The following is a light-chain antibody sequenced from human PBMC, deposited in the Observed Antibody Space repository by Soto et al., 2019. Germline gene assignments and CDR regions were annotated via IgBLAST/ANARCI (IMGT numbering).Light chain of an antibody. CDR3: QQYYSYPST. Sequence: AIRMTQSPSSFSASTGDIGTITCRASQCISSYLACYQQRPGKAPKLLIYAASTLQSGVPSRFSGSGSGTDFTLTISCLQSEDFATYYCQQYYSYPSTFGQGTRLE. CDR2: AAS. J-gene: IGKJ5*01. V-gene: IGKV1-8*01. CDR1: QCISSY.